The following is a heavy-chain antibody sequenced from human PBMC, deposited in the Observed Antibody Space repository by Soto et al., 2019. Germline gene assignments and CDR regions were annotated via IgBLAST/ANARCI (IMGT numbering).Heavy chain of an antibody. D-gene: IGHD3-10*01. V-gene: IGHV1-46*03. CDR2: INPSGGST. CDR3: ARVVTPMVRGVGNWFAP. CDR1: GYTFTSYY. Sequence: QVQLVQSGAEVKKPGASVKVSCKASGYTFTSYYMHWVRQAPGQGLEWMGIINPSGGSTSYAQKYEGRVPMARERATSTVYMEPSSLRSEDTAVYYCARVVTPMVRGVGNWFAPWGQGTLVTVSS. J-gene: IGHJ5*02.